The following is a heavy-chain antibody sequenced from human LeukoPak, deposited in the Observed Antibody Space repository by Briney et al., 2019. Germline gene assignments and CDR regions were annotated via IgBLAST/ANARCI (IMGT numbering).Heavy chain of an antibody. CDR3: ARGADYYEYYYYGMDV. CDR1: GYTFTSYG. Sequence: ASVKVSCKASGYTFTSYGISWVRQAPGQGLEWMGWISAYNGNTNYAQKLQGRVTMTTDTSTSTAYMELRSLRSDDTAVYYCARGADYYEYYYYGMDVWGQGTTVTVSS. CDR2: ISAYNGNT. J-gene: IGHJ6*02. D-gene: IGHD3-22*01. V-gene: IGHV1-18*01.